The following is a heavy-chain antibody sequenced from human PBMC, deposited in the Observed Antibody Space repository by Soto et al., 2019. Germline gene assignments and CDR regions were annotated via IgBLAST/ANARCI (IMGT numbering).Heavy chain of an antibody. D-gene: IGHD3-22*01. CDR1: GGTFSSYA. Sequence: SVKVSCKASGGTFSSYAISWVRQAPGQGLEWMGGIIPIFGTANYAQKFQGRVTITADESTSTAYMELSSLRSEDTAVYYCARAPPYYYYSSGYYYNWFDPWGQGTLVTVS. CDR2: IIPIFGTA. V-gene: IGHV1-69*13. CDR3: ARAPPYYYYSSGYYYNWFDP. J-gene: IGHJ5*02.